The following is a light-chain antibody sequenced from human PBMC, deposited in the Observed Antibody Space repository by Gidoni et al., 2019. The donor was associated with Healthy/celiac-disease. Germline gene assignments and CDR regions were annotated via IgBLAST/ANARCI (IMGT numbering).Light chain of an antibody. V-gene: IGKV1-39*01. CDR1: QSISSY. CDR2: AAS. CDR3: QQSYSTLSIT. J-gene: IGKJ5*01. Sequence: DIQMTQSPSSLSASVGDRVTITCRASQSISSYLNWYQQKPGKAPKLLIYAASSMQSGVPSRFSGSGSGTAFTLTISSLLPEDFATYYCQQSYSTLSITFXQXTQLEIK.